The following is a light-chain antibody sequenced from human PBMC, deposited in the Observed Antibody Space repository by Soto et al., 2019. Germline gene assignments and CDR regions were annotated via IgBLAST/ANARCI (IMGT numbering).Light chain of an antibody. V-gene: IGKV3-20*01. Sequence: EIVLTQSPGTLSLSPGERATLSCRASQSVSSSYLAWYQQKPGQAPRLLIYGASSRATGIPDRFSGSGSGTDFTLTISRLEPEDFEVYSCQQYGSSSRTLGQGTKVDIK. CDR1: QSVSSSY. J-gene: IGKJ1*01. CDR2: GAS. CDR3: QQYGSSSRT.